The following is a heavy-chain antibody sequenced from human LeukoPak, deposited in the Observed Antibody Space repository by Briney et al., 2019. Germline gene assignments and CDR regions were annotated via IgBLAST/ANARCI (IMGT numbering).Heavy chain of an antibody. V-gene: IGHV3-7*01. CDR2: IKQDGSEK. CDR1: GFTFSSYW. D-gene: IGHD3-10*01. J-gene: IGHJ4*02. Sequence: PGGSLRLSCAASGFTFSSYWMSWVRQAPGKGLEWVANIKQDGSEKYYVDSVKGRFTISRDNAKNSLYLQMNSLRAGDTAVYYCARTETLWFGELFPDYWGQGTLVTVSS. CDR3: ARTETLWFGELFPDY.